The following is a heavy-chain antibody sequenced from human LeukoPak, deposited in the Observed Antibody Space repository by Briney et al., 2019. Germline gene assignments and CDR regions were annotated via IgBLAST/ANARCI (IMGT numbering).Heavy chain of an antibody. CDR3: ARVPTAMAPTQYTY. CDR2: IYTSGST. V-gene: IGHV4-4*07. D-gene: IGHD5-18*01. Sequence: SETLSLTCTVSGGSISSYYWSWIRQPAGKGLEWIGRIYTSGSTNYNPSLKSRVTMSVDTSKNQFSLKLSSVTAADTAVYYCARVPTAMAPTQYTYWGQGTLVTVSS. J-gene: IGHJ4*02. CDR1: GGSISSYY.